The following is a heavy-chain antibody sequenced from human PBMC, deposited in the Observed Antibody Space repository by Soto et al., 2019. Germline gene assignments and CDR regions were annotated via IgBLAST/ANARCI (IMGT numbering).Heavy chain of an antibody. J-gene: IGHJ4*02. CDR3: TTGHVVVVAATPADY. V-gene: IGHV3-73*01. CDR1: GFTFSGSA. Sequence: GGSLRLSCAASGFTFSGSAMHWVRQASGKGLEWVGRIRSKANSYATAYAASVKGRFTISRDDSKNTAYLQMNSLKTEDTAVYYCTTGHVVVVAATPADYWGQGTLVTVSS. CDR2: IRSKANSYAT. D-gene: IGHD2-15*01.